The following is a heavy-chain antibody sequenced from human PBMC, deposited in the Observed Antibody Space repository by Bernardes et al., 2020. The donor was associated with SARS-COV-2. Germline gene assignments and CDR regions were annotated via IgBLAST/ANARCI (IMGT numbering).Heavy chain of an antibody. CDR2: IYYSGST. V-gene: IGHV4-59*01. J-gene: IGHJ6*02. CDR1: GGSISSSY. CDR3: ARNTKMDCSGGSCYYYYYGMDV. D-gene: IGHD2-15*01. Sequence: SETLSLTCTVSGGSISSSYWSWIRQPPGQGLEWIGYIYYSGSTNYNPSLKSRVTISVDTSKNQFSLKLSSVTAADTAVYYCARNTKMDCSGGSCYYYYYGMDVWGQGTTVTVSS.